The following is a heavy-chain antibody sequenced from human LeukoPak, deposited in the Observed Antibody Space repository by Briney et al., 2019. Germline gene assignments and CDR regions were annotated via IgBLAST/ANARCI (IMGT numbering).Heavy chain of an antibody. J-gene: IGHJ4*02. D-gene: IGHD3-10*01. CDR1: GYTFTGYY. Sequence: GASVKVSCKASGYTFTGYYMHWVRQAPGQGLEWMGWINPNSGGTNYAQKFQGRVTMTRDTSISTAYMELSRLRSDDTAVYYCARRPVYGSGSYYFAFWGQGTLVTVSS. CDR3: ARRPVYGSGSYYFAF. CDR2: INPNSGGT. V-gene: IGHV1-2*02.